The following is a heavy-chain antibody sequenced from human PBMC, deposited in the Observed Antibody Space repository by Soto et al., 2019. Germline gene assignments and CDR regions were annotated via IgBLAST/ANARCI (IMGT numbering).Heavy chain of an antibody. CDR3: ARDPIALQLAHSAYYYYGMDV. D-gene: IGHD6-6*01. J-gene: IGHJ6*02. CDR2: IIPIFGTA. Sequence: GASVKVSCKASGGTFSSYAISWVLQAPGQGLEWMGWIIPIFGTANYAQKFQGRVTITADKSTSTAYMELSSLRSEDTAVYYCARDPIALQLAHSAYYYYGMDVWGQGTTVTVSS. V-gene: IGHV1-69*06. CDR1: GGTFSSYA.